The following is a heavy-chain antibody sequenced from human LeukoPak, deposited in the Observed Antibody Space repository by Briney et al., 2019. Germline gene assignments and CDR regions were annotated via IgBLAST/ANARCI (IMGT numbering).Heavy chain of an antibody. CDR2: INPNSGGT. Sequence: ASVKVSCKASGYTXTGHYLHWFRRAPGQGFEWMGWINPNSGGTDYPQKFQGRVTMSRDTSISTAYMELSRLTSDATAVYYCARIPLIVGAKYFDYWGQGTLVTVSS. D-gene: IGHD1-26*01. J-gene: IGHJ4*02. V-gene: IGHV1-2*02. CDR1: GYTXTGHY. CDR3: ARIPLIVGAKYFDY.